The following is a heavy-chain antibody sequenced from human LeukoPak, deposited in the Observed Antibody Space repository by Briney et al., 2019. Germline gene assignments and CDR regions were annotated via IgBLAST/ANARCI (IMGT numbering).Heavy chain of an antibody. V-gene: IGHV4-31*03. CDR2: IYYSETT. J-gene: IGHJ3*02. CDR1: GDSISSGGYY. CDR3: ARMTGGSAFDI. Sequence: SETLSLTCTVSGDSISSGGYYWSWIRQHPGKGLEWIGYIYYSETTAYNPSLESRLTISVDTSKNQFSLKLSSVTAADTAVYYCARMTGGSAFDIWGQGTVVTVSS. D-gene: IGHD3-16*01.